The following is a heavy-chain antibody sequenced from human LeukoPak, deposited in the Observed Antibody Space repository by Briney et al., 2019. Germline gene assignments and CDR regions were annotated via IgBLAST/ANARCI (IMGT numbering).Heavy chain of an antibody. CDR1: GFTFSTYS. Sequence: GGSLRLSCAASGFTFSTYSMNWVRQAPGKGLEWVASISSSSSYIYYADSVKGRFTISRDNAKNSLYLQMNSLRAEDTAVYYCAPSISGWPTYDYWGQGTLVTVSS. CDR2: ISSSSSYI. CDR3: APSISGWPTYDY. V-gene: IGHV3-21*01. J-gene: IGHJ4*02. D-gene: IGHD6-19*01.